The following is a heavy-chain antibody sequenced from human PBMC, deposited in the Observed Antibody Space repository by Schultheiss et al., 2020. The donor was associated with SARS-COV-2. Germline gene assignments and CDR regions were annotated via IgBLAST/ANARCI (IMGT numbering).Heavy chain of an antibody. Sequence: SETLSLTCTISGGSISGYYWSWIRQSPGKGLEWIGYMYYSGSTSYKPSLKSRVTISVDTSKNQFSLKLSSVTAADTAVYYCARGSTSPYYWGQGTLVTVAS. V-gene: IGHV4-59*01. CDR1: GGSISGYY. CDR2: MYYSGST. J-gene: IGHJ4*02. CDR3: ARGSTSPYY.